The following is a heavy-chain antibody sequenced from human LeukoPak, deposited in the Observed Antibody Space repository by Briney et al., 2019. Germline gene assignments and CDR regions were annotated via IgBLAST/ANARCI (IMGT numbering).Heavy chain of an antibody. D-gene: IGHD3-16*01. CDR1: GYTFTGYY. Sequence: GASVKVSCKASGYTFTGYYMHWVRQAPGQGLDWMGWINPNSGDTKYAQKFQGRVTMTRDTSISTAYMDLSRLRSDDTAVYYCATQRGSYLWGTDFDYWGQGTLVTVSS. CDR2: INPNSGDT. J-gene: IGHJ4*02. CDR3: ATQRGSYLWGTDFDY. V-gene: IGHV1-2*02.